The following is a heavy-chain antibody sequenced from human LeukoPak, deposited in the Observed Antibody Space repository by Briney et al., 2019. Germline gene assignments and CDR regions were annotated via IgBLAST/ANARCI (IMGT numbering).Heavy chain of an antibody. CDR2: IYYSGST. CDR1: RGSISNADYY. J-gene: IGHJ4*02. CDR3: ASSYYYVFDY. V-gene: IGHV4-31*03. D-gene: IGHD3-10*02. Sequence: SQTLSLTCTVSRGSISNADYYWSWIRQHPGKGLEWIGYIYYSGSTYYNPSLKSRVTISVDTPKNQFSLKLSSVTAADTAVYYCASSYYYVFDYWGQGTLVTVSS.